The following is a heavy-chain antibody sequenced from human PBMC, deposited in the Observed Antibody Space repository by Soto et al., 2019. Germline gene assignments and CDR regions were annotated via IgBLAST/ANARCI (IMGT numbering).Heavy chain of an antibody. D-gene: IGHD6-13*01. CDR3: ARDVGYLGNGMDV. CDR1: GGSLSSGGYY. CDR2: IYYSGST. Sequence: PSETLSLTCTVSGGSLSSGGYYWSWIRQHPGKGLEWIGYIYYSGSTYYNPSLKSRVTISVDTSKNQFSLKLSSVTAADTAVYYSARDVGYLGNGMDVWGQGTTVTVSS. V-gene: IGHV4-31*03. J-gene: IGHJ6*02.